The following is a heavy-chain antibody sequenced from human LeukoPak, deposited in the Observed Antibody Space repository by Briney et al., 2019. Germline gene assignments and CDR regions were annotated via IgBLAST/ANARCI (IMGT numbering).Heavy chain of an antibody. CDR3: AKDRPGYSSGWYSADLTLGY. V-gene: IGHV3-30*04. J-gene: IGHJ4*02. CDR2: ISYDGSNK. Sequence: HPGGSLRLSCAASGFTFSSYAMHWVRQAPGKGLEWVAVISYDGSNKYYADSVKGRFTISRDNSKNTLYLQMNSLRAEDTAVYYCAKDRPGYSSGWYSADLTLGYWGQGTLVTVSS. CDR1: GFTFSSYA. D-gene: IGHD6-19*01.